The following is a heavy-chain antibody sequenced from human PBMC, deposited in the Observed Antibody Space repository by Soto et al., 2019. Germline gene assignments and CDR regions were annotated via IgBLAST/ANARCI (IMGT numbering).Heavy chain of an antibody. CDR1: GFDASVNY. CDR3: VRENYYYGMDV. CDR2: INSGGST. J-gene: IGHJ6*02. Sequence: EVQLVESGGTLVQPGGSLRLSCAASGFDASVNYMTWVRQAPGKGLEWVSAINSGGSTFYADSVKGRFTISRDNSKNTPSLQMNSLRVEDTAMYYCVRENYYYGMDVWGQGTAVTVSS. V-gene: IGHV3-66*01.